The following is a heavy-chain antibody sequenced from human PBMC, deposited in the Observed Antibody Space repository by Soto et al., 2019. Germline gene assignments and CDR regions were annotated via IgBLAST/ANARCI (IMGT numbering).Heavy chain of an antibody. CDR2: IYHSGST. J-gene: IGHJ4*02. CDR1: GGSISSGGYS. V-gene: IGHV4-30-2*01. D-gene: IGHD3-16*01. CDR3: ARGGVLDYFDY. Sequence: QLQLQESGSGLVKPSQTLSLTCAVSGGSISSGGYSWSWIRQPPGKGLEWIGYIYHSGSTYYNPSLKSRVTLTVDRSKNQFSMQLSSVTAADTAVYYCARGGVLDYFDYWGQGTLVTVSS.